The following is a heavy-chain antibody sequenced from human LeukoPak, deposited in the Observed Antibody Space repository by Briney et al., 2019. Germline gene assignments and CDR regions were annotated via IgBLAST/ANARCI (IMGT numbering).Heavy chain of an antibody. CDR3: ARAAWEQQLVHWFDP. J-gene: IGHJ5*02. Sequence: ASVNVSCKATGYTFTSYGISWVRQAPGQGLEWMGWISAYNGNTNYAQKLQGRVTMTTDTSTSTAYMELRSLRSDDTAVYYCARAAWEQQLVHWFDPWGQGTLVTVSS. D-gene: IGHD6-13*01. CDR1: GYTFTSYG. V-gene: IGHV1-18*01. CDR2: ISAYNGNT.